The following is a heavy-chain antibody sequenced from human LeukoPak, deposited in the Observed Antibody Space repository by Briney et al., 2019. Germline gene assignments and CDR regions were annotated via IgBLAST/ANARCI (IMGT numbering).Heavy chain of an antibody. J-gene: IGHJ4*02. CDR3: ARDFEGSSGLFDY. CDR2: IYHSGST. CDR1: GGSISSSNW. Sequence: SETLSLSCAVYGGSISSSNWWSWVRQPPGKGLEWIGEIYHSGSTNYNPSLKSRVTISVDKSKDQFSLKLSSVTAADTAVYYCARDFEGSSGLFDYWGQGTLVTVSS. D-gene: IGHD6-19*01. V-gene: IGHV4-4*02.